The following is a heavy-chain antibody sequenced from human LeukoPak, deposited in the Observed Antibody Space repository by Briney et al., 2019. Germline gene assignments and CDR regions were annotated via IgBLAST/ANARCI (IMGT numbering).Heavy chain of an antibody. J-gene: IGHJ6*04. V-gene: IGHV1-18*04. CDR1: GYTFTSYG. D-gene: IGHD3-10*01. CDR3: ARDLDKIMVRGVIIIEPYYYGMDV. CDR2: ISAYNGNT. Sequence: ASVKVSCKASGYTFTSYGISWVRQAPGQGLEWMGWISAYNGNTHYAQKLQGRVTMTTDTSTSTAYMELRSLRSDDTAVYYCARDLDKIMVRGVIIIEPYYYGMDVWGKGTTVTVSS.